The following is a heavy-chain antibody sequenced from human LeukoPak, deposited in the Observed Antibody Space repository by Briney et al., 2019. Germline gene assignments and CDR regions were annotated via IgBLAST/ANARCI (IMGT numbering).Heavy chain of an antibody. V-gene: IGHV1-8*01. CDR2: MNPNSGNT. D-gene: IGHD6-19*01. J-gene: IGHJ4*02. CDR3: ARLYSSGSTFDY. CDR1: GYTFTSYD. Sequence: ASVKVSCKASGYTFTSYDINWVRQATGQWLEWMGWMNPNSGNTGYAQKFQGRVTMTRNTSISTAYMELSSLRSEDTAVYYCARLYSSGSTFDYWGQGTLVTVSS.